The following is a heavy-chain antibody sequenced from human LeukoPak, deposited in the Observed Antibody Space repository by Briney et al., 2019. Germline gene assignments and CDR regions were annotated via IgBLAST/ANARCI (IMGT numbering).Heavy chain of an antibody. CDR2: IYSGGST. D-gene: IGHD6-19*01. Sequence: PGGSLRLSCAASGFTVSSNYMSWVRQAPGKGLEWVSVIYSGGSTYYADSVKGRFTISRDNSKNTLYLQMNSLRAEDTAVYYCARARLGAVAGTDFDNWGQGTLVTVSS. V-gene: IGHV3-53*01. J-gene: IGHJ4*02. CDR3: ARARLGAVAGTDFDN. CDR1: GFTVSSNY.